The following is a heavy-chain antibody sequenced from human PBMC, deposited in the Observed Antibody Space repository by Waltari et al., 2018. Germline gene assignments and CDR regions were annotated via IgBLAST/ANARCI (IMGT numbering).Heavy chain of an antibody. Sequence: QVQLVQSGAEVKKPGASVKVSCKVSGYTLTELSMHWVRQAPGKGLEWMGGFDPEDGETIYAQKFQGRVTMTRNTSISTAYMELSSLRSEDTAVYYCAYPTGIAALLDVWGQGTTVTVSS. CDR3: AYPTGIAALLDV. V-gene: IGHV1-24*01. CDR1: GYTLTELS. D-gene: IGHD6-13*01. CDR2: FDPEDGET. J-gene: IGHJ6*02.